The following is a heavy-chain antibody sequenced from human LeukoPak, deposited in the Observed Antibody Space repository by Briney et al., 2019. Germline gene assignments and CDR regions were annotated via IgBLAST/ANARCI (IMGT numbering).Heavy chain of an antibody. V-gene: IGHV3-21*01. Sequence: GGSLRLSCAASAFTSSSYGMSWVRQAPGKGLEWVSIISRTSESIFYADSVKGRFTISRDNSKNTLYLQMNSLRAEDTATYYCARGGILTVWGQGTLVTVSS. CDR3: ARGGILTV. D-gene: IGHD3-9*01. CDR1: AFTSSSYG. CDR2: ISRTSESI. J-gene: IGHJ1*01.